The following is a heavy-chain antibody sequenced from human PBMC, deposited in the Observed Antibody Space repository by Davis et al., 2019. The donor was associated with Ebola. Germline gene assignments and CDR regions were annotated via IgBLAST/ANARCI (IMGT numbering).Heavy chain of an antibody. CDR1: GFSFDDYA. D-gene: IGHD3-9*01. CDR2: ISWNSDNI. Sequence: GGSLRLSCAASGFSFDDYAMHWVRQAPGKGLEWVSGISWNSDNIGYADSVKGRFTISRDNAKHSLYLQMNSLRADDTALYYCAKDASFYDVLTGYYDFYYGIDVWGQGTTVTVSS. CDR3: AKDASFYDVLTGYYDFYYGIDV. V-gene: IGHV3-9*01. J-gene: IGHJ6*02.